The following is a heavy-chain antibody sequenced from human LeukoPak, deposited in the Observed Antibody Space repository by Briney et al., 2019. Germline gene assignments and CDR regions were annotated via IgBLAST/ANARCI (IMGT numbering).Heavy chain of an antibody. D-gene: IGHD2-2*01. J-gene: IGHJ6*02. CDR2: ISGSGAHT. CDR1: GIMFSDYS. Sequence: PGGSLRLSCAASGIMFSDYSMSWVRQAPGKGLEWVSTISGSGAHTYYAASVTGRFTLSRDNSKNTLFLRMNSLRVEDTAVYFCAKMYHMHTSYYYGMDVWGHGTAVTVSS. V-gene: IGHV3-23*01. CDR3: AKMYHMHTSYYYGMDV.